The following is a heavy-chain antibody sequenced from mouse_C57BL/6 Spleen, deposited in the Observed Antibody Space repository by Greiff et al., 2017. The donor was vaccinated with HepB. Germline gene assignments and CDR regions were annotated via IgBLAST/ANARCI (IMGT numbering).Heavy chain of an antibody. CDR3: AREDYYGSSFDY. J-gene: IGHJ2*01. CDR1: GFTFSSYA. Sequence: DVHLVESGGGLVKPGGSLKLSCAASGFTFSSYAMSWVRQTPEKRLEWVATISDGGSYTYYPDNVKGRFTISRDNAKNNLYLQMSHLKSEDTAMYYCAREDYYGSSFDYWGQGTTLTVSS. D-gene: IGHD1-1*01. CDR2: ISDGGSYT. V-gene: IGHV5-4*01.